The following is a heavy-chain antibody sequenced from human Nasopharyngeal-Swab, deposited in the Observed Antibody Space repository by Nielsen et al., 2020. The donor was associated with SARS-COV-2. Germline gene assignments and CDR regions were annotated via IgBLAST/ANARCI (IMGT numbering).Heavy chain of an antibody. Sequence: GESLKISCAASGFIFSSYAMHWVRQAPGKGLEWVAVISYDESNKYYADSVKGRFTISRDNSKNTLYLQMNSLRVEDTAVYYCARAGGGYSYADYWGQGTLVTVSS. CDR3: ARAGGGYSYADY. J-gene: IGHJ4*02. CDR1: GFIFSSYA. CDR2: ISYDESNK. V-gene: IGHV3-30-3*01. D-gene: IGHD5-18*01.